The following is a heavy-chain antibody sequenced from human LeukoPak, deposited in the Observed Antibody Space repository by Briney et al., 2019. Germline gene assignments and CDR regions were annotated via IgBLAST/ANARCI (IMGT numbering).Heavy chain of an antibody. V-gene: IGHV4-31*03. Sequence: SQTLSLTCTVSGGSISSGGYYWSWIRQHPGKGLEWIGYIYYGGSTYYNPSLKSRVTISVDTSKNQFSLKLSSVTAADTAVYYCARFVGGSGYPIDYWGQGTLVTVSS. CDR3: ARFVGGSGYPIDY. J-gene: IGHJ4*02. D-gene: IGHD3-22*01. CDR2: IYYGGST. CDR1: GGSISSGGYY.